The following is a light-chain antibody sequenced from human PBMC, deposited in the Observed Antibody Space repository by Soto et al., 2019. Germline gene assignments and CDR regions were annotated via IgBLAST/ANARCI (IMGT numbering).Light chain of an antibody. CDR2: GAS. V-gene: IGKV3D-15*01. CDR3: QQYNNWPRT. CDR1: QSVSSN. Sequence: EITITQSPATLSVSRRERSTLSCRASQSVSSNLAWYQQKPGQTPRLLIYGASIRATGIPARFSGSGSGTEFTLTISSLQSEDFAVYYCQQYNNWPRTFGQGTKVDIK. J-gene: IGKJ1*01.